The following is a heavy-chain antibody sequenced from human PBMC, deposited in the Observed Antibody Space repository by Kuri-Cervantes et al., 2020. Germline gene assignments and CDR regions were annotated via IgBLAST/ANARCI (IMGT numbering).Heavy chain of an antibody. CDR2: ISWNSGSI. V-gene: IGHV3-9*01. Sequence: SLKISCAASGSTFDGYAMHWVRQAPGKGLEWVSGISWNSGSIGYADSVKGRFTISRDNAKNSLYLQMNSLRAGDTAVYYCARLSTKVRYAFDIWGQGTMVTVSS. CDR3: ARLSTKVRYAFDI. D-gene: IGHD2/OR15-2a*01. CDR1: GSTFDGYA. J-gene: IGHJ3*02.